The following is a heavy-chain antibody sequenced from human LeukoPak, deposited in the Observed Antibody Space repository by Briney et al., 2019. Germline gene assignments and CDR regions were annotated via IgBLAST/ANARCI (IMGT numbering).Heavy chain of an antibody. V-gene: IGHV3-23*01. Sequence: GGSLRLSCAAFGFTFSSYGMSWVRQAPGKGLEWVSAISGNGGSTYYADSVKGRFTISRDNSKNTLYLQMNSLRAEDTAVYYCAKAGYGSGSYSYYYYYYMDVWGKGTTVTISS. D-gene: IGHD3-10*01. J-gene: IGHJ6*03. CDR2: ISGNGGST. CDR1: GFTFSSYG. CDR3: AKAGYGSGSYSYYYYYYMDV.